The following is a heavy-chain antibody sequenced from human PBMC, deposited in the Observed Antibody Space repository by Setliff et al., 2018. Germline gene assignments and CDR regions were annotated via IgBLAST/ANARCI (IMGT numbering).Heavy chain of an antibody. V-gene: IGHV4-61*09. CDR2: IYASWST. CDR3: GRGFSRIEGWGNWFDP. J-gene: IGHJ5*02. D-gene: IGHD2-15*01. CDR1: GDSINSRTNY. Sequence: SETLSLTCTVSGDSINSRTNYWSWIRQPAGKGPEWIGHIYASWSTNYNPSLKSRVTISLDTSKNQFSLELSSVTAADTAVYYCGRGFSRIEGWGNWFDPWGQGILVTVSS.